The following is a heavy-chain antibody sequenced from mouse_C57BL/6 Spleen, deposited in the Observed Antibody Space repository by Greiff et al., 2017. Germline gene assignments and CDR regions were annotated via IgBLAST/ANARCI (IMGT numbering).Heavy chain of an antibody. CDR3: AIYYDYEDVAY. D-gene: IGHD2-4*01. Sequence: VQLQQSGAELARPGASVKLSCKASGYTFTSYGISWVKQRTGQGLEWIGEIYPRSGNTYSNETFKGKATLTADKSSSTAYMALRSLTSEDSAGYFGAIYYDYEDVAYWGQGTLVTVSA. J-gene: IGHJ3*01. CDR2: IYPRSGNT. CDR1: GYTFTSYG. V-gene: IGHV1-81*01.